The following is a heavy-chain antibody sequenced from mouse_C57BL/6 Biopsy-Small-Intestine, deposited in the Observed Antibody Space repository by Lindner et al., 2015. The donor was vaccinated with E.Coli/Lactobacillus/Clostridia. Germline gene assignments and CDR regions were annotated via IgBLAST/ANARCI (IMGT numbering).Heavy chain of an antibody. D-gene: IGHD2-4*01. CDR2: IWTGGST. Sequence: VQLQESGPVLVAPSTEPVHHLHCLWVFINQIWCTLGSPASRKGVWEWLGVIWTGGSTNYNSGLMSRLSISKDNSKSQVFLKMNSLQTDDTAMYYCAKHDYNDGLYAMDYWGQGTSVTVSS. V-gene: IGHV2-9*01. CDR1: VFINQIW. CDR3: AKHDYNDGLYAMDY. J-gene: IGHJ4*01.